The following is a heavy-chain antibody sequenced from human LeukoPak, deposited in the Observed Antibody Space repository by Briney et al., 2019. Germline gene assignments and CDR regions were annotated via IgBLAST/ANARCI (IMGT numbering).Heavy chain of an antibody. V-gene: IGHV3-30*02. CDR1: GFTFSSYG. D-gene: IGHD4-11*01. J-gene: IGHJ4*02. Sequence: GGSLRLSCAASGFTFSSYGMHWVRQAPGKGLEWVAFIRYDGSNKYYADSVKGRLTISRDNSKNTLYLQMNSLRAEDTAVYYCARLSNYGSGYFDYWGQGTLVTVSS. CDR3: ARLSNYGSGYFDY. CDR2: IRYDGSNK.